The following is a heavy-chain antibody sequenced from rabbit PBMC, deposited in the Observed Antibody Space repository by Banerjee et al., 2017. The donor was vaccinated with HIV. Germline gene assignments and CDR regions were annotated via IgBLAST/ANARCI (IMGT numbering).Heavy chain of an antibody. CDR1: GFSFSSSYY. V-gene: IGHV1S40*01. J-gene: IGHJ4*01. CDR3: ARSYGTTYYTLFNL. D-gene: IGHD8-1*01. CDR2: IYAGSSGST. Sequence: QSLEESGGDLVKPGASLTLTCTASGFSFSSSYYMCWVRQAPGKGLEWIACIYAGSSGSTYYASWAKGRFTISKTSSTTVTLQMTSLTAADTATYFCARSYGTTYYTLFNLWGPGTLVTVS.